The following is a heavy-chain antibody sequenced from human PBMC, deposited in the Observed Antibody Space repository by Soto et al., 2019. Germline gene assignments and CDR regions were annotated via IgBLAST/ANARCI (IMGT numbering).Heavy chain of an antibody. CDR3: ARERIVGVYDTFDI. CDR1: GFTFSDYY. V-gene: IGHV3-11*04. J-gene: IGHJ3*02. Sequence: GSLRLSCAASGFTFSDYYMSWIRQAPGKGLEWVSYISSSGSTIYYADSVKGRFTISRDNAKNTLYLQMNSLRAEDTAVYFCARERIVGVYDTFDIWGQGTMVTVSS. CDR2: ISSSGSTI. D-gene: IGHD1-26*01.